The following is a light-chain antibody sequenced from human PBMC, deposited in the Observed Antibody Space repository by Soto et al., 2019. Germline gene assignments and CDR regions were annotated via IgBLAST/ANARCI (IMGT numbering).Light chain of an antibody. V-gene: IGKV1-9*01. Sequence: DIQLTQSPSFLSASVGDRLTITCRASQDIRSSLAWYQQKPGKAPNLLIYTVSTLQSGVPSRSSGSRSGTEFTLTISSLQSGDFDTYYSQHFNSSPFTFGGGTNVEI. J-gene: IGKJ4*01. CDR1: QDIRSS. CDR3: QHFNSSPFT. CDR2: TVS.